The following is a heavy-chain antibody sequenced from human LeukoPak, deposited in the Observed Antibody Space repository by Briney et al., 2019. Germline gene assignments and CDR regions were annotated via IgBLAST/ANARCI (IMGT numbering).Heavy chain of an antibody. Sequence: GRSLRLSCAASGFIFSSYAMSWVRQAPGKGLEWVSTISGSGGSTYYADSVKGRFTISRDNSKNTLYLQMNSLRAEDTAVYYCAKDTWRYDYWGQGTLVTVSS. J-gene: IGHJ4*02. CDR2: ISGSGGST. D-gene: IGHD2/OR15-2a*01. CDR1: GFIFSSYA. V-gene: IGHV3-23*01. CDR3: AKDTWRYDY.